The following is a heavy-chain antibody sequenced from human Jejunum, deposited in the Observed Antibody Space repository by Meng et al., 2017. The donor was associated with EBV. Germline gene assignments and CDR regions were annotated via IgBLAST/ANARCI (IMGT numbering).Heavy chain of an antibody. J-gene: IGHJ4*02. V-gene: IGHV1-46*01. CDR1: GYTFIDYH. D-gene: IGHD5-12*01. CDR3: VGEIVAPYSFDQ. CDR2: LNPNNGAT. Sequence: QVQLVQSGAEVKKPGASVKLSCKTSGYTFIDYHVHWVRQAPGQGLEWMGILNPNNGATSYAQRIRGRVTMTRDTSTSTVYMELSSPRSEDTALYYCVGEIVAPYSFDQWGQGTLVTASS.